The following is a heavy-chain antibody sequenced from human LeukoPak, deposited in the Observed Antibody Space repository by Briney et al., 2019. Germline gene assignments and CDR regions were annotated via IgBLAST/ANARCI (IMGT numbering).Heavy chain of an antibody. D-gene: IGHD2-2*01. V-gene: IGHV4-59*08. CDR3: ARSYIVVVPAAFLAD. Sequence: PETLSLTCTVSGGSISSYYWSWIRQPPGKRLEWIGYIYYSGSTNYNPSLKSRVTISVDTSKNQFSLKLSSVTAADTAVYYCARSYIVVVPAAFLADWGQGTLVTVSS. CDR2: IYYSGST. J-gene: IGHJ4*02. CDR1: GGSISSYY.